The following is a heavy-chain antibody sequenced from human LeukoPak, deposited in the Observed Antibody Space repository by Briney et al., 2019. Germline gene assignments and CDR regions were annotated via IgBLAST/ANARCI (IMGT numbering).Heavy chain of an antibody. CDR2: IKQDGGEK. Sequence: GGSLRLSCAASGLTFSGYWMSWVRQAPGKGLEWVANIKQDGGEKYYVDSVKGRFTISRDNAENSLYLQMNSLRAEDTSVYYCARVRYGDYFDYWGQGTLVTVSS. CDR1: GLTFSGYW. V-gene: IGHV3-7*05. CDR3: ARVRYGDYFDY. D-gene: IGHD4-17*01. J-gene: IGHJ4*02.